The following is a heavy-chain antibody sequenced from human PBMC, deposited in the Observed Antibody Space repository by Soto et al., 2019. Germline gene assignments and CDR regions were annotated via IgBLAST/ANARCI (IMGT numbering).Heavy chain of an antibody. V-gene: IGHV3-30*03. CDR2: ISYDGRNK. Sequence: QVQLAESGGGLVQPGRSLRLSCATSGFVSNDYDIHWVRQAPGKGLAWLASISYDGRNKYYADSVKGQFTISRDNSKNTLSLQINSLGAEDTAVYYCSRGIKGGLDAWGPGTLVTVSS. D-gene: IGHD2-21*01. J-gene: IGHJ5*02. CDR3: SRGIKGGLDA. CDR1: GFVSNDYD.